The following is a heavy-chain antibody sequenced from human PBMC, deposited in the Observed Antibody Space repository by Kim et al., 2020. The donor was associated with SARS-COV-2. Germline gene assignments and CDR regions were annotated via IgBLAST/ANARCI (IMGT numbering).Heavy chain of an antibody. V-gene: IGHV4-39*01. J-gene: IGHJ4*02. CDR1: GASISSSLYS. CDR2: VSFTGVF. Sequence: SETLSLTCTVSGASISSSLYSWAWLRQPPGKGLEWIGSVSFTGVFYYKPSLKSRVSTSVDSSMNQFSLKLPSVTAADTAVYYCAASPGFTYTHAALFDSWGQGTLVTVSS. D-gene: IGHD2-2*01. CDR3: AASPGFTYTHAALFDS.